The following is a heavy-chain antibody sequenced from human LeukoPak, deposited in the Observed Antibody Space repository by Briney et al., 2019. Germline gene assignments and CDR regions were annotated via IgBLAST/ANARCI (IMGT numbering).Heavy chain of an antibody. CDR3: ARKGRYGDYVNWFDP. D-gene: IGHD4-17*01. CDR1: VGTFSSYA. V-gene: IGHV1-69*01. Sequence: SVTVSCQASVGTFSSYAISWVRQAPAQGLAWMGGIIPIFGTANYAQKFQGRVTITADESTSTAYMELSSLRSADTAVYYCARKGRYGDYVNWFDPWGQGTLVTVSS. CDR2: IIPIFGTA. J-gene: IGHJ5*02.